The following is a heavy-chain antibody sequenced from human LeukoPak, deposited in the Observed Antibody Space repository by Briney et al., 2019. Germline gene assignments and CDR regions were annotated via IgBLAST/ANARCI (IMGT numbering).Heavy chain of an antibody. CDR1: GGSITSSNW. CDR2: IYHSGST. Sequence: SETLSLTCAVSGGSITSSNWWSWVRQPPGKGLEWIGEIYHSGSTNYNPSLKGRLTISLDTSKNQFSLKLTSVTAADTAVYYCARPSGGTPFKRFDYWGEGTLVTVSS. J-gene: IGHJ4*02. V-gene: IGHV4-4*02. CDR3: ARPSGGTPFKRFDY. D-gene: IGHD1-14*01.